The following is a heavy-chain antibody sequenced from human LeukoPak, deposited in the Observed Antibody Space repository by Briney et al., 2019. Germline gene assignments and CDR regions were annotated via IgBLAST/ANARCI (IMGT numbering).Heavy chain of an antibody. J-gene: IGHJ5*01. CDR1: GFTFSSYS. V-gene: IGHV3-21*01. CDR3: SRSTPSGSRNHSDS. D-gene: IGHD6-19*01. Sequence: GGSMLLSSAAFGFTFSSYSMNWVRQAPGQGLEWLSSIGSSSSYIYYADSVKGRFTISRANAKYSMYLPLNILSVADPAGFYYSRSTPSGSRNHSDSWGQGTPVTASS. CDR2: IGSSSSYI.